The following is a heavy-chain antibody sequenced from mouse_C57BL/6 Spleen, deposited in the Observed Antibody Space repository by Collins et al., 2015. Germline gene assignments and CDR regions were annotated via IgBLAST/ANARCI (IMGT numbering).Heavy chain of an antibody. V-gene: IGHV1-9*01. CDR2: ILPGSGST. J-gene: IGHJ4*01. Sequence: QVQLQQSGAELMKPGASVKISCKATGYTFSSYWIEWVKQRPGHGLEWTGEILPGSGSTNYNEKFKGKATFTADTSSNTAYMQLSSLTSEDSAVYYCARQNGNYYAMDYWGQGTSVTVSS. D-gene: IGHD2-1*01. CDR3: ARQNGNYYAMDY. CDR1: GYTFSSYW.